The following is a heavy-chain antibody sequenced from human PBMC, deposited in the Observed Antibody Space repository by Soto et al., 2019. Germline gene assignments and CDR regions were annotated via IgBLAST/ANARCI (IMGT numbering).Heavy chain of an antibody. J-gene: IGHJ3*02. D-gene: IGHD4-17*01. V-gene: IGHV3-33*01. CDR1: GFTFSGFG. CDR2: IWYDGSKK. Sequence: QVPLVESGGGVVQPGTSLRLSCEASGFTFSGFGMHWVRQAPGKGLEWVAVIWYDGSKKYYADCVKGRFTISRDNSKNELYLQMNSLRAEDTAVYYCARGRGGSYGGNSAHFDIWGQGTLVTVSS. CDR3: ARGRGGSYGGNSAHFDI.